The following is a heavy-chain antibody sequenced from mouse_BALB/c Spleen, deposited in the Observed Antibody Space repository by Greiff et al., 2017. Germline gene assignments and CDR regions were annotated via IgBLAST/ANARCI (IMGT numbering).Heavy chain of an antibody. CDR2: IYPGDGDT. CDR1: GYTFTSYW. J-gene: IGHJ2*01. Sequence: QVQLQQSGAELARPGASVKLSCKASGYTFTSYWMQWVKQRPGQGLEWIGAIYPGDGDTRYTQKFKGKATLTADKSSSTAYMQLSSLASEDSAVYYCASGYSDYWGQGTTLTVSS. CDR3: ASGYSDY. V-gene: IGHV1-87*01. D-gene: IGHD1-1*02.